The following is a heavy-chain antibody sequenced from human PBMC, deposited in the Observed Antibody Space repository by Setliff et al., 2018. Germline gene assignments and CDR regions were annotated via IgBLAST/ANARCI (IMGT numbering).Heavy chain of an antibody. CDR1: GGSFSGYY. CDR2: INHTGST. V-gene: IGHV4-34*01. Sequence: SETLSLTCAVYGGSFSGYYWSWIRQPPGKGLEWIGEINHTGSTNYSPSLKSRVTISVDTPKNQFSLKLTSVTAADTAVYYCARGYCSSPSCFFAGWFDPWGQGTLVTVSS. CDR3: ARGYCSSPSCFFAGWFDP. D-gene: IGHD2-2*01. J-gene: IGHJ5*02.